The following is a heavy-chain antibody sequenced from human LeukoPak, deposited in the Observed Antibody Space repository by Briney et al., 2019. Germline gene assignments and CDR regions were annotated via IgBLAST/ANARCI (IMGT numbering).Heavy chain of an antibody. D-gene: IGHD2-2*02. CDR1: GFTFSSYS. CDR2: ISSSSSYI. J-gene: IGHJ4*02. V-gene: IGHV3-21*01. CDR3: AKDHFIVVVPAAIGGGFDY. Sequence: GGSLRLSCAASGFTFSSYSMNWVRQAPGKGLEWVSSISSSSSYIYYADSVKGRFTISRDNAKNSLYLQMNSLRAEDTAVYYCAKDHFIVVVPAAIGGGFDYWGQGTLVTVSS.